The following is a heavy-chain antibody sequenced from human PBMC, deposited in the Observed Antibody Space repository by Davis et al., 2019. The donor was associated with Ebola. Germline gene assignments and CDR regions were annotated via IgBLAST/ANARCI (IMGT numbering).Heavy chain of an antibody. Sequence: SVKVSCKASGYTFTSYGITWVRQAPGQGLEWMGGIIRMFPTTNYAQKFQGRVTITADGSTSTAYMELRSLTSEDTAVYYCARDSGTINLDYWGQGTLVTVSS. CDR2: IIRMFPTT. CDR1: GYTFTSYG. V-gene: IGHV1-69*13. D-gene: IGHD1-1*01. CDR3: ARDSGTINLDY. J-gene: IGHJ4*02.